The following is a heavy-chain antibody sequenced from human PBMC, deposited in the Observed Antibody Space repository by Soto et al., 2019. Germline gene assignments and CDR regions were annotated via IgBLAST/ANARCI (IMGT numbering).Heavy chain of an antibody. CDR3: AKSCLQTLDYFDH. Sequence: QVQLVESGGGVVQPGTSLRLSCAAAGFTFSNYGMHWVRPAPGKGLQWVAAIWHNGGKTYYAETVKGRFTISRYNSENTLYLQLDSLTATDTSVYFCAKSCLQTLDYFDHWGQGNLVSVSS. CDR2: IWHNGGKT. V-gene: IGHV3-33*06. J-gene: IGHJ4*02. CDR1: GFTFSNYG.